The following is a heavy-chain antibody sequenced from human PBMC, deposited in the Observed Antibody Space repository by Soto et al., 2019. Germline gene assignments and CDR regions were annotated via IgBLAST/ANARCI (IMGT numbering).Heavy chain of an antibody. D-gene: IGHD5-18*01. Sequence: GGPLRLSCAASGFTFSSYGMHWVRQAPGKGLEWVAVIWYDGSNKYYADSVKGRFTISRDNSKNTLYLQMNSLRAEDTAVYYCARAGTAMVVFDYWGQGTLVTVSS. V-gene: IGHV3-33*01. J-gene: IGHJ4*02. CDR3: ARAGTAMVVFDY. CDR2: IWYDGSNK. CDR1: GFTFSSYG.